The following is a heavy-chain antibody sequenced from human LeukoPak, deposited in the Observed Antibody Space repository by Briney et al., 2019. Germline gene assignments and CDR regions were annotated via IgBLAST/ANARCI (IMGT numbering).Heavy chain of an antibody. Sequence: GGSLRLSCAAPGFTFSRFWMSWVRQAPGKGLEGVANIKQDGSEKYYVDSVKGRFTISRDDAKNSLYLQMNSLRAEDTAVFYCARDGTYTDYDPDFDIWGQGTLVTVSS. CDR2: IKQDGSEK. CDR1: GFTFSRFW. CDR3: ARDGTYTDYDPDFDI. J-gene: IGHJ4*02. D-gene: IGHD5-12*01. V-gene: IGHV3-7*04.